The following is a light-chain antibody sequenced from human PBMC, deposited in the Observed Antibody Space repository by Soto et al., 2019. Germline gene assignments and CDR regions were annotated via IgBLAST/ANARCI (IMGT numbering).Light chain of an antibody. CDR1: QSISSW. CDR3: QQYNSSLF. J-gene: IGKJ4*01. Sequence: DIPMTQSPSTLSASVGDRVTITCRASQSISSWLAWYQQKPGKAPKLLIYDASSLESGVPSRFSGSGSGTEFTLTISSLQPDDFATYYCQQYNSSLFFGGGTKVEIK. CDR2: DAS. V-gene: IGKV1-5*01.